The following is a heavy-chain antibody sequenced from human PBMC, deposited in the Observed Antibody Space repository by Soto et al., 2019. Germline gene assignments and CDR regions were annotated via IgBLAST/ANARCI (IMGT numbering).Heavy chain of an antibody. Sequence: QVPLVESGGGVVQPGRSLRLSCGASGFTFRNYGMHWVRQGPGKGLEWVAIMSYDGSNKYYADSVKGRFTISRDNSKNTLYLQMNSLRAEDTAVYYCAGSTFLTYYFDYWGQGTLVTVSS. D-gene: IGHD3-16*01. V-gene: IGHV3-30*03. CDR3: AGSTFLTYYFDY. CDR2: MSYDGSNK. CDR1: GFTFRNYG. J-gene: IGHJ4*02.